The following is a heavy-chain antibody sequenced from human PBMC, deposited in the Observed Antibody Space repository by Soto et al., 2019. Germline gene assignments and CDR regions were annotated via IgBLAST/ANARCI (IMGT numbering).Heavy chain of an antibody. CDR2: ISSSSSYI. D-gene: IGHD3-10*01. V-gene: IGHV3-21*01. CDR3: ARGDYYDSGSPNWFDP. J-gene: IGHJ5*02. CDR1: GFTFSSYS. Sequence: EVQLVESGGGLVKPGGSLRLSCAASGFTFSSYSMNWVRQAPGKGLEWVSSISSSSSYIYYADSVKGRFTISRDNAKNSLYLQMNSLRAEDTAVYYCARGDYYDSGSPNWFDPWGQGTLVTVSS.